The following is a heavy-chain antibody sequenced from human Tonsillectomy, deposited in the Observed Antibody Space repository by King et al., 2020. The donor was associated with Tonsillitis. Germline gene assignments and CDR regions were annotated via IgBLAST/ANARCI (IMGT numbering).Heavy chain of an antibody. V-gene: IGHV4-59*12. CDR3: ARDRLAYEAGSFDL. CDR2: IYHSGSP. D-gene: IGHD2-21*01. J-gene: IGHJ2*01. Sequence: QLQESGPGLVKPSETLSLTCTVSGGSISHYYWNWIRQPPGKGLEWIGYIYHSGSPKYNPSLKSRVTISEDTSKNQFSLKLTSVTAADTAVYYCARDRLAYEAGSFDLWGRGTLVTVSS. CDR1: GGSISHYY.